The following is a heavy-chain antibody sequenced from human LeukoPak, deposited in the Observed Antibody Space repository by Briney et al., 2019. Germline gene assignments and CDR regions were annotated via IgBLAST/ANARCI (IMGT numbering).Heavy chain of an antibody. Sequence: SETLSLTCTVSGGSISSADYYWSWIRQPPGKGLEWIGYIYYSGSTYYNPPLKSRVSISLDTSKNQFSLKLSSVTAADTAVYYCAREGVYDSTGVNCFDPWGQGTLVTVSS. CDR2: IYYSGST. V-gene: IGHV4-30-4*01. D-gene: IGHD3-22*01. CDR1: GGSISSADYY. J-gene: IGHJ5*02. CDR3: AREGVYDSTGVNCFDP.